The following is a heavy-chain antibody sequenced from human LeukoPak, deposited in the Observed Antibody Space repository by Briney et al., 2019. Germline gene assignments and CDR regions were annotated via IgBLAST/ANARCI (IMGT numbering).Heavy chain of an antibody. V-gene: IGHV3-48*01. CDR1: GFTFSSYS. D-gene: IGHD6-6*01. J-gene: IGHJ4*02. Sequence: GGSLRLSCAASGFTFSSYSMNWVRQAPGKGLEWVSYISSGSSTTYYADSVKGRFTISRDNAKNSLYLQMNSLRAEDTAVYYCARDIIATPPGYWGQGTLVTVSS. CDR3: ARDIIATPPGY. CDR2: ISSGSSTT.